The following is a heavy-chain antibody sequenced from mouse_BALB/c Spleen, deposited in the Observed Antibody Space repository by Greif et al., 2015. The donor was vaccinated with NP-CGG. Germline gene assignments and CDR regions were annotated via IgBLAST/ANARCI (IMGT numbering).Heavy chain of an antibody. D-gene: IGHD1-1*01. CDR2: ISSGSSTI. CDR3: ARSGYYGGDY. V-gene: IGHV5-17*02. CDR1: GFTFSSFG. J-gene: IGHJ4*01. Sequence: EVQGVESGGGLVQPEGSRKLSCAASGFTFSSFGMHWVRQAPEKGLEWVAYISSGSSTIYYADTVKGRFTISRDNPKNTLFLQMTSLRSEDTAMYYCARSGYYGGDYWGQGTSVTVSS.